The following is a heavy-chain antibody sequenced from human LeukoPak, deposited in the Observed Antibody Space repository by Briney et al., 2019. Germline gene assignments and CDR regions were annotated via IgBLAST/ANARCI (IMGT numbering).Heavy chain of an antibody. V-gene: IGHV5-51*01. D-gene: IGHD1-26*01. Sequence: GEFLKISCKGSGYSFTSYWIGWVRQMPGKGLEWMGIIYPGDSDTRYSPSFQGRVTISADKSISTAYLQWSSLKASDTAMYYCARRSEWELSTFAFDIWGQGTMVTVSS. CDR3: ARRSEWELSTFAFDI. J-gene: IGHJ3*02. CDR1: GYSFTSYW. CDR2: IYPGDSDT.